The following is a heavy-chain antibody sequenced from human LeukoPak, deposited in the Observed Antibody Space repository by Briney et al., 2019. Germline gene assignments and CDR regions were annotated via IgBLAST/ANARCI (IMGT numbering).Heavy chain of an antibody. V-gene: IGHV4-59*01. CDR2: IYNSGNT. Sequence: SETLSLTCTVSGGSTNNYYWTWIRQPPGKGLEWIGNIYNSGNTNNNPSLKSRVTISIDTSKNQFSLKVISVTAADTAIYYCARESGSYLWRSWLNPWGQGTLVTVSS. CDR3: ARESGSYLWRSWLNP. J-gene: IGHJ5*02. CDR1: GGSTNNYY. D-gene: IGHD3-16*01.